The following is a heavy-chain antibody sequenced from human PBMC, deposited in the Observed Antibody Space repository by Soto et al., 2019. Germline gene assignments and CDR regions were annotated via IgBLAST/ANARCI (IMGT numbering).Heavy chain of an antibody. D-gene: IGHD6-6*01. J-gene: IGHJ4*02. CDR1: GFTFDDYA. V-gene: IGHV3-9*01. CDR2: ISWNSGSI. Sequence: PGGSLRLSCAASGFTFDDYAMHWVRQAPGKGLEWVSGISWNSGSIGYADSVKGRFTISRDNAKNSLYLQMNSLRAEDTTLYYCAKLSSSGDDYWGQGTLVPVSS. CDR3: AKLSSSGDDY.